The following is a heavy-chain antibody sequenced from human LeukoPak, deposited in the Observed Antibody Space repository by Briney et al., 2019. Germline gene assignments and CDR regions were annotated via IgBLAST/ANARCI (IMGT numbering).Heavy chain of an antibody. CDR1: GYSISSGYY. J-gene: IGHJ4*02. Sequence: PSETLSLTCTVSGYSISSGYYWGWIRQPPGKGLEWIGSIYHSGSTYYNPSLKSRVTISVDTSKNQFPLKLSSVTAADTAVYYCARGYATDYWGQGTLVTVSS. V-gene: IGHV4-38-2*02. CDR3: ARGYATDY. D-gene: IGHD2-8*01. CDR2: IYHSGST.